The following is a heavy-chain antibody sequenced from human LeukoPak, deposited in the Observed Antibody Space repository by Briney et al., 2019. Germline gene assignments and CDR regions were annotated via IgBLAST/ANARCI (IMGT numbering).Heavy chain of an antibody. D-gene: IGHD3-10*01. CDR2: ISGSGGST. V-gene: IGHV3-23*01. CDR3: AKDRAVIGDYWYFDL. CDR1: GFSFSSYA. J-gene: IGHJ2*01. Sequence: PGGSLRLSRAASGFSFSSYAMSWVRQAPGKGLVWVSGISGSGGSTFYTDSVKGRFTISRDNSKNTLNLQMNSLRAEDTAVYYCAKDRAVIGDYWYFDLWGRGTLVTVSS.